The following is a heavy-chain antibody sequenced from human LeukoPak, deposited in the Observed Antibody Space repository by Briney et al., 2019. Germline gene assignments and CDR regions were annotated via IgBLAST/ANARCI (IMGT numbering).Heavy chain of an antibody. CDR1: GFTFSRYW. J-gene: IGHJ5*02. CDR2: VNSDGFST. Sequence: GGSLRLSCAASGFTFSRYWMHWVRQAPGKGLVWVARVNSDGFSTTYADSVKGRFTISRNNTKNTLYLQMNRLRAEDTAVYYCTRDYGAWGQGTLVTVSS. D-gene: IGHD4/OR15-4a*01. V-gene: IGHV3-74*03. CDR3: TRDYGA.